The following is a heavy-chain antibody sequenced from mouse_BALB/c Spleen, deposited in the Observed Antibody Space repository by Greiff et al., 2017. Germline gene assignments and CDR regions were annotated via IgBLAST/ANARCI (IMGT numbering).Heavy chain of an antibody. V-gene: IGHV1-42*01. CDR2: ISCYNRAT. Sequence: VQLKQSGPELVNPVASVKISCKASGYSFTGYYIHWVKQGPRKSLEWIGYISCYNRATSYNQKFKGKAIFTVDKSSSTAYMQFNSLTSEDSAVYYGARVLIYDGYPAWFAYWGQGTLVTVSA. J-gene: IGHJ3*01. CDR1: GYSFTGYY. D-gene: IGHD2-3*01. CDR3: ARVLIYDGYPAWFAY.